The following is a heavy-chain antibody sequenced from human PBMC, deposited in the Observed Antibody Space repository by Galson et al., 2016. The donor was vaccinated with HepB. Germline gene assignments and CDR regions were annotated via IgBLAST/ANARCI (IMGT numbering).Heavy chain of an antibody. J-gene: IGHJ2*01. CDR3: ARGGGSNYNLFWYSDV. CDR1: GDSINNGGSY. CDR2: IYYAGSH. Sequence: TLSLTCTVSGDSINNGGSYWSWIRHHPEKGLEWIGYIYYAGSHYFNPSLKSRASMSVDTSKNQFSLTVNSVTAADTAVYYCARGGGSNYNLFWYSDVWGRGILVTVS. D-gene: IGHD3-10*01. V-gene: IGHV4-31*03.